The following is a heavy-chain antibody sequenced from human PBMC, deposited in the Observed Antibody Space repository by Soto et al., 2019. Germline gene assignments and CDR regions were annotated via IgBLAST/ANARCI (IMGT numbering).Heavy chain of an antibody. V-gene: IGHV3-23*01. Sequence: EVQLLESGGGLVQPGGSLRLSCAASGFTFSSYAMSWVRQAPGKGLEWVSAISGSGGSTYYADSVKGRFTISRDNSKNPLYLQMNSLSAEDTAVYYCAKGASGYYYYGMAVWGQGTTVTVSS. CDR2: ISGSGGST. J-gene: IGHJ6*02. D-gene: IGHD3-10*01. CDR1: GFTFSSYA. CDR3: AKGASGYYYYGMAV.